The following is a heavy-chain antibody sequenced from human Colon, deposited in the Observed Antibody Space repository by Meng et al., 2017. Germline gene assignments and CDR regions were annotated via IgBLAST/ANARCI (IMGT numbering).Heavy chain of an antibody. D-gene: IGHD3-10*01. CDR2: IHYSGSR. CDR1: GGSVSGASYY. CDR3: ARFYGSGTFEVHDY. J-gene: IGHJ4*02. Sequence: QVQLEESGPGLVRPSETLSLTCNVSGGSVSGASYYWSWIRQPPGKGLEWIGLIHYSGSRNYNPSLKSRVTMSVDTSKNQVSLRLTSVTAADTAVYYCARFYGSGTFEVHDYWGQGTLVTVSS. V-gene: IGHV4-61*01.